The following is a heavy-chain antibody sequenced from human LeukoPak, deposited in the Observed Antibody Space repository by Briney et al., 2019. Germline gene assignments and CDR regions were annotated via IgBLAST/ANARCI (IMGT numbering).Heavy chain of an antibody. D-gene: IGHD6-13*01. V-gene: IGHV4-34*01. CDR1: GGSFSGYY. CDR2: INHSGST. J-gene: IGHJ6*03. CDR3: ARSHSSRRYYYYYMDV. Sequence: SETLSLTCAVYGGSFSGYYWSWIRQPPGKGLEWIGEINHSGSTNYNPSLKSRVTISGGTSKNQFSLKLSSVTAADTAVYYCARSHSSRRYYYYYMDVWGKGTMVTVSS.